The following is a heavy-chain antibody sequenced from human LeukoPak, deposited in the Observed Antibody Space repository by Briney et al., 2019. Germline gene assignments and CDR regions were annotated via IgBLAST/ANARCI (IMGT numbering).Heavy chain of an antibody. CDR2: IYSGGST. Sequence: PGGSLRLSCAASGFTVSSNYMNWVRRAPGKGLEWVSVIYSGGSTYYADSVKGRFTISRDNSKNTLYLQMNSLRAEDTAVYYCARDLGPYYGILTGYYGGYYFDYWGQGTLVTVSS. CDR1: GFTVSSNY. CDR3: ARDLGPYYGILTGYYGGYYFDY. D-gene: IGHD3-9*01. J-gene: IGHJ4*02. V-gene: IGHV3-53*01.